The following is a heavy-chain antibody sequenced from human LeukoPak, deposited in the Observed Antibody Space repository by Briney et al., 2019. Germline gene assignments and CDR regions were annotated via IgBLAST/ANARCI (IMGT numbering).Heavy chain of an antibody. Sequence: GGSLRLSCSASGFTFSSYAMHWVRQAPGKGLEYVSAISSNGGSTYYADSVKGRFTISRDNSKNTLYLQMSSLRAEDTAVHYCVKDHGKYQLLWGAFDYWGQGTLVTVSS. CDR2: ISSNGGST. D-gene: IGHD2-2*01. CDR1: GFTFSSYA. CDR3: VKDHGKYQLLWGAFDY. V-gene: IGHV3-64D*06. J-gene: IGHJ4*02.